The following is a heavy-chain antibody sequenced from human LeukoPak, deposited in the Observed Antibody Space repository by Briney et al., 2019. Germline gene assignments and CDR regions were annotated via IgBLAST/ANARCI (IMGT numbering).Heavy chain of an antibody. J-gene: IGHJ4*02. D-gene: IGHD5-24*01. V-gene: IGHV4-59*01. Sequence: SETLSLTCTVPGGSISSYYWSWIRQPPGKGLEWIGYIYYSGSTNYNPSPKSRVTISVDTSKNQFSLKLSSVTAADTAVYYCARGRDGYNYYFDYWGQGTLVTVSS. CDR3: ARGRDGYNYYFDY. CDR1: GGSISSYY. CDR2: IYYSGST.